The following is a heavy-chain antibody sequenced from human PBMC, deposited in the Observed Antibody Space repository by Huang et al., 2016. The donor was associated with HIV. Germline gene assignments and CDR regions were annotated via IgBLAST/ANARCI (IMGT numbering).Heavy chain of an antibody. D-gene: IGHD2-15*01. CDR2: IKIDGRTT. J-gene: IGHJ3*02. V-gene: IGHV3-74*01. CDR3: ARAGGFEI. CDR1: GFTFSNYW. Sequence: EEHLVESGGGLVQPGGSLRLSCEASGFTFSNYWMQWVRQASGKGRMWVSRIKIDGRTTDYADSVKGRFTSSRDNAKNTLYLQMSSLTAEDTAIYYCARAGGFEIWGQGTVVTVSS.